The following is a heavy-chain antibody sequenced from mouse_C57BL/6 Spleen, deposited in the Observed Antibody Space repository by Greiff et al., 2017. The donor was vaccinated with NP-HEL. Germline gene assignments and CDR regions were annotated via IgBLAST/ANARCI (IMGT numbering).Heavy chain of an antibody. D-gene: IGHD1-1*01. CDR2: IWSGGST. J-gene: IGHJ2*01. CDR3: ATSIYYYGSSYEYYFDD. V-gene: IGHV2-2*01. Sequence: VQLQQSGPGLVQPSQSLSITCTVSGFSLTSYGVHWVRQSPGKGLEWLGVIWSGGSTDYNAAFISRLSISKDNSKSQVFFKMNSLQADDTAIYYCATSIYYYGSSYEYYFDDWGQGTTLTVSS. CDR1: GFSLTSYG.